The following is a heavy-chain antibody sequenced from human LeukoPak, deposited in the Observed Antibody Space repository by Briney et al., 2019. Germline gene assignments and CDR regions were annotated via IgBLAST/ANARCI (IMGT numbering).Heavy chain of an antibody. CDR2: ISGSGGST. V-gene: IGHV3-23*01. D-gene: IGHD6-13*01. CDR1: VFTFSSYA. Sequence: GGSLRLSCAASVFTFSSYAMSWVRQAPGKGLEWVSAISGSGGSTYYADSVKGRFTISRDNSKNTLYLQMNSLRAEDTAVYYCAKGTGSFLDYYYYYMDVWGKGTTVTVSS. J-gene: IGHJ6*03. CDR3: AKGTGSFLDYYYYYMDV.